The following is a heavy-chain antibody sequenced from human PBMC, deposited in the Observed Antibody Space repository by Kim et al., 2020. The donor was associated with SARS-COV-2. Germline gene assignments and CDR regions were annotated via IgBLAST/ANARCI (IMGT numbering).Heavy chain of an antibody. D-gene: IGHD1-26*01. V-gene: IGHV3-23*01. J-gene: IGHJ1*01. CDR3: ARDASPRRRGITTQH. CDR1: GFAFTSFG. CDR2: AGSGGSTT. Sequence: GGSLRLSCAASGFAFTSFGMSWVRQAPGKGLEWVAAAGSGGSTTHYADSVQGRFTFSRDKSTNTVFLQMNTLRPDDTAVYYCARDASPRRRGITTQH.